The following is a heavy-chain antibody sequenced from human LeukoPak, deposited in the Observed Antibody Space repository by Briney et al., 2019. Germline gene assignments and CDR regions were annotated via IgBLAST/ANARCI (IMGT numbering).Heavy chain of an antibody. V-gene: IGHV3-23*01. Sequence: PGGSLRLSCEASGFIFSNYVMIWVRQAPGKGLEWVSGISGSGVGTYYADSVKGRFTISRDNAKNSLYLQMNSLRAEDTAVYYCAKHDEKRITLIVVVRGFDYWGQGTLMTVSS. CDR2: ISGSGVGT. CDR3: AKHDEKRITLIVVVRGFDY. J-gene: IGHJ4*02. D-gene: IGHD3-22*01. CDR1: GFIFSNYV.